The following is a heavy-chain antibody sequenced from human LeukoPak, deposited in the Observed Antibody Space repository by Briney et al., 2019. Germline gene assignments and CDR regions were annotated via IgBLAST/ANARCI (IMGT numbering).Heavy chain of an antibody. CDR3: AKGGYGYDSSGLNLDS. D-gene: IGHD3-22*01. J-gene: IGHJ4*02. CDR2: IRYDGSNK. Sequence: PGGSLRLSCAASGFTFSSYGMHWVRQAPGKGLEWVAFIRYDGSNKYYADSVKGRFTVSRDNSKNTLYLQMNSLRAEDTAVYYCAKGGYGYDSSGLNLDSWGQGALVTVSS. CDR1: GFTFSSYG. V-gene: IGHV3-30*02.